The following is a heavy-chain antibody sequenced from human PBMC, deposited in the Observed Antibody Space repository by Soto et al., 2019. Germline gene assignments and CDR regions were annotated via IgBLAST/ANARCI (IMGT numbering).Heavy chain of an antibody. CDR3: ARDLSRYYDFWSGQPPFDY. CDR1: GYTFTSYA. J-gene: IGHJ4*02. CDR2: INAGNGNT. D-gene: IGHD3-3*01. Sequence: ASVKVSCKASGYTFTSYAMHWVRQAPGQRLERMGWINAGNGNTKYSQKFQGRVTITRDTSASTAYMELSSLRSEDTAVYYCARDLSRYYDFWSGQPPFDYWGQGTLVTVSS. V-gene: IGHV1-3*01.